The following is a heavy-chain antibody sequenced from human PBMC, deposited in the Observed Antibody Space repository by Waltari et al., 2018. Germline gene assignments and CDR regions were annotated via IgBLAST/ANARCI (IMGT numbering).Heavy chain of an antibody. CDR2: ISGSGGST. D-gene: IGHD6-19*01. J-gene: IGHJ4*02. V-gene: IGHV3-23*01. Sequence: EVQLLESGGGLVQPGGSLRLSCAASGFTFSTYAMGWVRPAPGKGLEWVSAISGSGGSTYYADSVKGRFTISRDNSKNTLYLQMNSLRAEDTAVYYCAKVSAVAGTFADYWGQGTLVTVSS. CDR3: AKVSAVAGTFADY. CDR1: GFTFSTYA.